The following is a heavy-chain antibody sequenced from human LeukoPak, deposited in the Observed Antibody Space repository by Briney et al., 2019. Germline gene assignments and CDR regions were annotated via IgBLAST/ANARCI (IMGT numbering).Heavy chain of an antibody. J-gene: IGHJ4*02. CDR1: GYSISTGYY. CDR2: IYHSGNT. CDR3: ARGMREVRLQSSAYIVVVTAHPLPDY. V-gene: IGHV4-38-2*02. Sequence: SETLSLTCTVSGYSISTGYYWGWIRHPPGKGLERMGSIYHSGNTSYNPPLKSRASTSVDTSKNQFSLQLSSVTAADTAVYYCARGMREVRLQSSAYIVVVTAHPLPDYWGQGTLVTVSS. D-gene: IGHD2-21*02.